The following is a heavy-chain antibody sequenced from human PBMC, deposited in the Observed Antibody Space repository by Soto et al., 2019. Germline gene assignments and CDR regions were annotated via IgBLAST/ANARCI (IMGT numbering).Heavy chain of an antibody. D-gene: IGHD4-4*01. CDR3: AQWPQTVTTDYGMDV. Sequence: SGPTLVNPTQTLTLTCTFSGFSLSTSGVGVGWIRHPPGKALECLALIYWNDDKRYSQSLKSRLTITKDTSKNQVVLTMTNMDHVDTATYDGAQWPQTVTTDYGMDVGGQGTTVTVSS. V-gene: IGHV2-5*01. CDR1: GFSLSTSGVG. CDR2: IYWNDDK. J-gene: IGHJ6*02.